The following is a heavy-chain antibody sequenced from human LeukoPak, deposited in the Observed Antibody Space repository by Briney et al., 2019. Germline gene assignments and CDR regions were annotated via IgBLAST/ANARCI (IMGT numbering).Heavy chain of an antibody. J-gene: IGHJ6*02. CDR2: ISYDGSNK. Sequence: GGSLRLSCAASGFTFSSYAMHWVRQAPGKGLEWVAVISYDGSNKYYADSVKGRFTISRDNAKNSLYLQMNSLRAEDTAVYYCAREEHYDFWSGYYYYYGMDVWGQGTTVTVSS. CDR1: GFTFSSYA. CDR3: AREEHYDFWSGYYYYYGMDV. D-gene: IGHD3-3*01. V-gene: IGHV3-30*04.